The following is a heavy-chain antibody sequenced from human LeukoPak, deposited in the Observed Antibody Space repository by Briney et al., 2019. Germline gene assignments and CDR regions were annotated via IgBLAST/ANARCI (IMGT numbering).Heavy chain of an antibody. CDR1: GYTFTAYY. J-gene: IGHJ1*01. V-gene: IGHV1-2*04. CDR3: AREDNTLPYFQH. CDR2: INPNSGGT. Sequence: ASVKVSCKASGYTFTAYYMHWVRQAPGQGLESMGWINPNSGGTNYAQKFQGWVTMTRDTSISTAYMELSRLRSDDTAVYYCAREDNTLPYFQHWGQGTLVTVSS. D-gene: IGHD2-15*01.